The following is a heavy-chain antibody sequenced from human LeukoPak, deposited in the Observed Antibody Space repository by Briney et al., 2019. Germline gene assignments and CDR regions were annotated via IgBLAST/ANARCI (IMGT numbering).Heavy chain of an antibody. D-gene: IGHD5-18*01. CDR1: GVSIGSYY. CDR3: ARYTAMGLDY. J-gene: IGHJ4*02. CDR2: IYISEST. Sequence: SETLSLTCTVSGVSIGSYYWSWIRQPAGKGLEWIGRIYISESTNYNPSLKSRVTMSVDTSKNQPSLKLSSVTAADTAVYYCARYTAMGLDYWGQGALVTVSS. V-gene: IGHV4-4*07.